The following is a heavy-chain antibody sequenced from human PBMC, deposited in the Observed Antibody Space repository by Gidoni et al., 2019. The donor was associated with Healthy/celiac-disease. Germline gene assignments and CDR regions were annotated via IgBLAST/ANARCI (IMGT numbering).Heavy chain of an antibody. J-gene: IGHJ6*02. D-gene: IGHD5-18*01. CDR3: ARDIPDTAMVNGMDV. Sequence: EVQLVESGGGLVKPGGSLRLSCAASGFNFRSYSMNWVRHAPGKGLEWVSSISSRSSYIYYADSVKGRFTISRDNAKNSLYLQMNSLRAEDTAVYYCARDIPDTAMVNGMDVWGQGTTVTVSS. CDR1: GFNFRSYS. V-gene: IGHV3-21*01. CDR2: ISSRSSYI.